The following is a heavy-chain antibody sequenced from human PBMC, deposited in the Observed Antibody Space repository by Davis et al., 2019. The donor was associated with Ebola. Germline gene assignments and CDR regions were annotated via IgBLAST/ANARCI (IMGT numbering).Heavy chain of an antibody. Sequence: GESLKISCAASGFTFSSYWMSWVRQAPGKGLEWVANIKQDGSEKYYVDSVKGRLTISRDNAKNSLYLQMNSLRAEDTAVYYCSRGIYYYYGMDVWGQGTTVTVSS. J-gene: IGHJ6*02. CDR3: SRGIYYYYGMDV. V-gene: IGHV3-7*03. CDR2: IKQDGSEK. CDR1: GFTFSSYW.